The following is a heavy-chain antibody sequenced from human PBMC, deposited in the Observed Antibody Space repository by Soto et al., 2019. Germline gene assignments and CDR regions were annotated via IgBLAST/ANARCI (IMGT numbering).Heavy chain of an antibody. CDR1: GGSFSGYY. CDR3: ASRRVPAATRNNWFDP. V-gene: IGHV4-34*01. Sequence: SLTCAVYGGSFSGYYWSWIRQPPGKGLEWIGEINHSGSTNYNPSLKSRVTISVDTSKNQFSLKLSSVTAADTAVYYCASRRVPAATRNNWFDPWGQGTLVTVSS. CDR2: INHSGST. D-gene: IGHD2-2*01. J-gene: IGHJ5*02.